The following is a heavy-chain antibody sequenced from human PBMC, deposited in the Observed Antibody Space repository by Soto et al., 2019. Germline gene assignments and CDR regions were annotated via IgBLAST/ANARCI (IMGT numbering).Heavy chain of an antibody. CDR1: GFTFNSYG. Sequence: QVQLVESGGGVVQPGRSLRLSCAASGFTFNSYGMHWVRQAPGKGLEWVAVISYDGSNKYYADSVKGRFTISRDNSKNTLDLKMNSLRAEDTAVYYCAKSQTTYYDFWSGYIHWGQGTLVTVSS. CDR2: ISYDGSNK. D-gene: IGHD3-3*01. V-gene: IGHV3-30*18. CDR3: AKSQTTYYDFWSGYIH. J-gene: IGHJ4*02.